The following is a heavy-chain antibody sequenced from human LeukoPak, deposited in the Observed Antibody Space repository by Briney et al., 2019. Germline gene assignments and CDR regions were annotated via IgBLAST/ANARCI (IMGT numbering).Heavy chain of an antibody. CDR3: ARDGHYFAMDV. Sequence: GGSLRLSCAASGFTFNYYWMSWVRQTPGKGLEWLANIKPDGSEKYYVDSVRGRFTISRDNAKNSVHLQMNGLRAEDTAIYYCARDGHYFAMDVWGQGTTVTVSS. J-gene: IGHJ6*02. CDR2: IKPDGSEK. CDR1: GFTFNYYW. V-gene: IGHV3-7*03.